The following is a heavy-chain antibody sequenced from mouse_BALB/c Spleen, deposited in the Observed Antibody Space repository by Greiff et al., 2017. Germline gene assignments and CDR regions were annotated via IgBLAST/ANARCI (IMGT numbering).Heavy chain of an antibody. CDR2: ISSGGSYT. CDR3: ARQGTATGGAMDY. J-gene: IGHJ4*01. D-gene: IGHD1-2*01. CDR1: GFTFSSYG. Sequence: EVQLVESGGDLVKPGGSLKLSCAASGFTFSSYGMSWVRQTPDKRLEWVATISSGGSYTYYPDSVKGRFTISRDNAKNTLYLQMSSLKSEDTAMYYGARQGTATGGAMDYWGQGTSVTVSS. V-gene: IGHV5-6*01.